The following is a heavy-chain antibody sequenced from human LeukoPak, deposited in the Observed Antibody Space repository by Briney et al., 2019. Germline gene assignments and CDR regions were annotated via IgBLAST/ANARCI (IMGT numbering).Heavy chain of an antibody. J-gene: IGHJ5*02. CDR1: GGSISSYY. V-gene: IGHV4-4*07. CDR2: IYTSGST. CDR3: ARGRDGQIGGSWFDP. D-gene: IGHD5-24*01. Sequence: SETLSLTCTVSGGSISSYYWSWIRQPAGKGLEWIGRIYTSGSTNYNPSLKSRVTISVDTSKNQFSLKLSSVTAADTAVYYCARGRDGQIGGSWFDPWGQGTLVTVSS.